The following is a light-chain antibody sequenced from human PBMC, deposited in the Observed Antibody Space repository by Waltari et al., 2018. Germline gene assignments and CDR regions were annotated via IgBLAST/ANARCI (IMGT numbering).Light chain of an antibody. J-gene: IGKJ2*01. CDR1: QSVSGNS. CDR3: QQYGSSPHT. CDR2: GAS. Sequence: EIVLTQSPGTLSLSPGERATLSCRASQSVSGNSLAWYQHKLGQAPRLLIYGASSWATDIPDRFTGSGSGTDFTLTISSLEPEDFAVYYCQQYGSSPHTFGQGTKVEIK. V-gene: IGKV3-20*01.